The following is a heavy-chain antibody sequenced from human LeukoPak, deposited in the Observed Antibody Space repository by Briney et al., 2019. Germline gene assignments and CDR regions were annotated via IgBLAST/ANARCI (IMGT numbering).Heavy chain of an antibody. D-gene: IGHD1-26*01. CDR3: ATGGMWEFDY. CDR1: GYTLTELS. J-gene: IGHJ4*02. CDR2: FDPEDGET. Sequence: ASVEVSCKVSGYTLTELSMHWVRQAPGKGLEWMGGFDPEDGETIYAQKFQDRVTMTEDTSTDTAYMELSSLRSEDTAVYYCATGGMWEFDYWGQGTLVTVSS. V-gene: IGHV1-24*01.